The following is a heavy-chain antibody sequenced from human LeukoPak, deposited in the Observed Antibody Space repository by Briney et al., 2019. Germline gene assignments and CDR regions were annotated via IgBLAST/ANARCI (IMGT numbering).Heavy chain of an antibody. V-gene: IGHV4-30-2*01. CDR1: GGSISSGGYY. Sequence: SQTPSLTCTVSGGSISSGGYYWSWIRQPPGKGLEWIGYIYHSGSTNYNPSLKSRVTISVDTSKNQFSLKLSSVTAADTAVYYCARGRNYGDVWGKGTTVTVSS. J-gene: IGHJ6*03. CDR3: ARGRNYGDV. CDR2: IYHSGST.